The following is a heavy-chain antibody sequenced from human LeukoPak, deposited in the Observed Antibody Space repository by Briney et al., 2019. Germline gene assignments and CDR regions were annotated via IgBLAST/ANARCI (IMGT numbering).Heavy chain of an antibody. V-gene: IGHV4-59*12. Sequence: SETLSLTCTVSGGSISNYYWSWIRQPPGKGLEWIGYIFYRGSIDYSPSLQSRVTISVDTSKNHLSLRLTSVTAADTAVYFCARGVVLGQDDAFDIWGRGQWSPSLQ. CDR3: ARGVVLGQDDAFDI. D-gene: IGHD3/OR15-3a*01. CDR1: GGSISNYY. J-gene: IGHJ3*02. CDR2: IFYRGSI.